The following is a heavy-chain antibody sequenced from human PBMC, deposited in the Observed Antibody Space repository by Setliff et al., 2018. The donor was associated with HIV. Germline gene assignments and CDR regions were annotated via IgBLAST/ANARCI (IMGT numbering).Heavy chain of an antibody. CDR3: ASHPPWLDP. CDR2: IFRSGTT. CDR1: GGSFGDYH. J-gene: IGHJ5*02. Sequence: PSETLSLTCTLSGGSFGDYHWSWIRQPAGRGLEWIGRIFRSGTTDYKFSLKSRVTISIDTSRNQFSLRLTSVTAEDTAVYYCASHPPWLDPWGQGSPVTVSS. V-gene: IGHV4-4*07.